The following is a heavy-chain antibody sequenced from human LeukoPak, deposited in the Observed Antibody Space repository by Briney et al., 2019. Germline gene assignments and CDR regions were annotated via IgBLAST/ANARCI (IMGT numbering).Heavy chain of an antibody. V-gene: IGHV3-23*01. J-gene: IGHJ4*02. CDR2: ISGSGGST. CDR3: AKGPYYDFWSGYSDW. CDR1: GFTFSSYA. D-gene: IGHD3-3*01. Sequence: GGSLRLSCAASGFTFSSYAMSWVRQAPGKGLGWVSAISGSGGSTYYADSVKGRFTISRDNSKNTLYLQMNSLRAEDTAVYYCAKGPYYDFWSGYSDWWGQGTLVTVSS.